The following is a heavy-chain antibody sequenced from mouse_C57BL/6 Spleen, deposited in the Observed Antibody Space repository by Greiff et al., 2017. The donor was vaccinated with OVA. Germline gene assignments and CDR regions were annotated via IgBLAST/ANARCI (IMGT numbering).Heavy chain of an antibody. D-gene: IGHD2-1*01. CDR2: IWSGGST. V-gene: IGHV2-2*01. Sequence: VQLKESGPGLVQPSQSLSITCTVSGFSLTSYGVHWVRQSPGKGLEWLGVIWSGGSTDYNAAFISRLSISKDNSKSQVFFKMNRLKADDTAIYYCARRGGNYDYFDYWGQGTTLTVSS. CDR1: GFSLTSYG. CDR3: ARRGGNYDYFDY. J-gene: IGHJ2*01.